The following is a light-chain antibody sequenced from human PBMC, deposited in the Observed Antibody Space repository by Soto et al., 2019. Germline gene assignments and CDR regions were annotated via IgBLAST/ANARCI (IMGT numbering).Light chain of an antibody. CDR3: SSYTATTALVV. V-gene: IGLV2-14*01. CDR1: ISDISSYNY. Sequence: QSVLTQPASVSGSPGQSITISCTGTISDISSYNYVSWYQHHAGKAPKLVIFEVTNRPSGVSSRFSGSKSGNTASLTISGLQAEDEADYYCSSYTATTALVVFGGGTKVTVL. CDR2: EVT. J-gene: IGLJ2*01.